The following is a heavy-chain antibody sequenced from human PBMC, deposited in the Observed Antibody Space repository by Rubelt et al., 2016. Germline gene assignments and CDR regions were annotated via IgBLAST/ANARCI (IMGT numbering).Heavy chain of an antibody. CDR2: IKQDGSEK. J-gene: IGHJ4*02. CDR3: LAGTSF. CDR1: GFTFSTYW. V-gene: IGHV3-7*03. Sequence: EVQLVESGGGLVQPGGSLTVSCAASGFTFSTYWMSWVRQAPGKGLEWVANIKQDGSEKYYVDSVKGRFNISRDNAKNSLYLQMNSLRAADAAMYYCLAGTSFWGQGTLVTVSS. D-gene: IGHD6-19*01.